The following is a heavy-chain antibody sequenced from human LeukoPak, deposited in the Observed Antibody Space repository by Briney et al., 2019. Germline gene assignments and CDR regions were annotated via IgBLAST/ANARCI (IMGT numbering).Heavy chain of an antibody. CDR2: IIPIFGTA. CDR3: GISDSGGYYLPFDY. J-gene: IGHJ4*02. Sequence: ASVKVSCKASGGTFSSYAISWVRQAPGQGLEWMGGIIPIFGTANYAQKFQGRVTITADESTSTAYMELSSLRAEDTAVYYCGISDSGGYYLPFDYWARETLVPVSS. V-gene: IGHV1-69*13. D-gene: IGHD3-22*01. CDR1: GGTFSSYA.